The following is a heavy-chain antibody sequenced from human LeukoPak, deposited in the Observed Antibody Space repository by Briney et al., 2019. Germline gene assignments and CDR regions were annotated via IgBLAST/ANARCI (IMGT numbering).Heavy chain of an antibody. CDR3: ARAPVQYCGGDCDTFDI. CDR2: INSDGSST. V-gene: IGHV3-74*01. Sequence: PGGSLRLSCPASGFTFSSYWMHWVRQAPGKGLVWVSRINSDGSSTTYADSVKGRFTISRDNAKNTLYLQMNSLRAGDTAVFYCARAPVQYCGGDCDTFDIWGQGTTVTVSS. J-gene: IGHJ3*02. D-gene: IGHD2-21*02. CDR1: GFTFSSYW.